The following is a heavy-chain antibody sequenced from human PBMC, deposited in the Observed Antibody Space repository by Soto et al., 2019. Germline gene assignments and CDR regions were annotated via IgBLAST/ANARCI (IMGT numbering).Heavy chain of an antibody. CDR1: GFTFSSYA. D-gene: IGHD2-2*01. V-gene: IGHV3-23*01. J-gene: IGHJ4*02. CDR2: ISGSGGST. CDR3: AKDTPVPATAIPYYFDY. Sequence: GGSLRLSCAASGFTFSSYAMSWVRQAPGKGLEWVSAISGSGGSTYYADSVKGRFTISGDNSKNALYLQMNSLRAEDTAVYYCAKDTPVPATAIPYYFDYWGQGTLVTVSS.